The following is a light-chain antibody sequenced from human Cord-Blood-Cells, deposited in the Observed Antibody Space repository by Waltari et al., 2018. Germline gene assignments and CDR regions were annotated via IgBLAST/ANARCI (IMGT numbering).Light chain of an antibody. CDR3: SSYTSSSTWV. Sequence: QSALTQPASVSGSPGQSITTSCPGTSSDVGGYNYVSWYQQPPGKAPKLMIYDVSNLPSGVTNRFSGSKSSNTAYLTISGLQAEDEADYYCSSYTSSSTWVFGGGTKLTVL. J-gene: IGLJ3*02. CDR2: DVS. V-gene: IGLV2-14*03. CDR1: SSDVGGYNY.